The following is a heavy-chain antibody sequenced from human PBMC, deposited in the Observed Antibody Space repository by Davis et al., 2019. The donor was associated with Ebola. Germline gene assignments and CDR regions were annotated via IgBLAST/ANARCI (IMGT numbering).Heavy chain of an antibody. Sequence: GESLKISCAASGFTFSSYGMHWVRQAPGKGLEWVAVIWYDGSNKYYADSVKGRFTISRDNSQNTVYLQMTGLRAEDTAIYYCAKGPTRSGYYWGQGTLVTVSS. CDR2: IWYDGSNK. J-gene: IGHJ4*02. CDR3: AKGPTRSGYY. D-gene: IGHD6-19*01. V-gene: IGHV3-33*06. CDR1: GFTFSSYG.